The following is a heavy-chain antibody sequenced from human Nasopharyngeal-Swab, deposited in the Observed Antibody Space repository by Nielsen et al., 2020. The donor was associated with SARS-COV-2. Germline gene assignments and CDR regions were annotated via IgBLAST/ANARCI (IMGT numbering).Heavy chain of an antibody. CDR2: MNPNSGNT. V-gene: IGHV1-8*01. CDR1: GYTFTSYD. J-gene: IGHJ5*02. Sequence: ASVKVSCKASGYTFTSYDINWVRQATGQGLEWMGWMNPNSGNTGYAQKFQGRVTMTRNTSISTAYMELSSLRSEDTAVYYCARSYGDYEDNWFDPWGQGTLVTVPS. CDR3: ARSYGDYEDNWFDP. D-gene: IGHD4-17*01.